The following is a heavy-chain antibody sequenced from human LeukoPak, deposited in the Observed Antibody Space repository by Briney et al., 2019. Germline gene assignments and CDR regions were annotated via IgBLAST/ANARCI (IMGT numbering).Heavy chain of an antibody. CDR1: GFTFSSYG. Sequence: GGSLRLSCAASGFTFSSYGMSWVRQAPGKGLEWVSHIGVGGDTDFADSVKGRFTISRDNSKKTLYLQMNGLTADDTALYYCAKDLHDSWAVDYWGPGILVTVSS. CDR3: AKDLHDSWAVDY. CDR2: IGVGGDT. J-gene: IGHJ4*02. D-gene: IGHD3-3*01. V-gene: IGHV3-23*01.